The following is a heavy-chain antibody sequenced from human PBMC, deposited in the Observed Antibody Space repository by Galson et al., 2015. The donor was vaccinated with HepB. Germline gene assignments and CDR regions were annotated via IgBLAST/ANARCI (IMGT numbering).Heavy chain of an antibody. CDR3: AQDLTYYYGSGSYFVAMDV. J-gene: IGHJ6*02. Sequence: SLRLSCAASGFTFEDYAMHWVRQVPGKGLEWVSGISWNSDFTGYADSVRGRFTISRDNARYSLYLRMNSLRTEDTALYYCAQDLTYYYGSGSYFVAMDVWGQGTTVTVSS. V-gene: IGHV3-9*01. D-gene: IGHD3-10*01. CDR1: GFTFEDYA. CDR2: ISWNSDFT.